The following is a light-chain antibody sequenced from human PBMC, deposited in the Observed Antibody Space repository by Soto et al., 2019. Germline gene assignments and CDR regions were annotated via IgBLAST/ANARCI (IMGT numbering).Light chain of an antibody. Sequence: QSVLTQPPSASGTPGQRVTISCSGSSSNIGSNYVYWYQQLPGTAPKLLIYRNNQRPSGVPYRFSGSKSGTSASLAISGLRSEDEADCYCAAWDDSLSAWVFGGGTKLTVL. CDR1: SSNIGSNY. CDR3: AAWDDSLSAWV. J-gene: IGLJ3*02. CDR2: RNN. V-gene: IGLV1-47*01.